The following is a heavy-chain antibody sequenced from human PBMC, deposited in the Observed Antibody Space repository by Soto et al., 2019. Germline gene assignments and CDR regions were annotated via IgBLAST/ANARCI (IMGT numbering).Heavy chain of an antibody. D-gene: IGHD2-2*01. Sequence: QVQLVQSGAEAKKPGSSVKVSCKTSGGTFSSYAISWVRQASGQGLEWMGGIVPLFRTTNYGQKLQDRVTITADTSTYTVYMEQSGLRSGDTAVYYCARGGYSTTWSNLLDRSGLDVWGQGTTVTVSS. V-gene: IGHV1-69*06. CDR3: ARGGYSTTWSNLLDRSGLDV. J-gene: IGHJ6*02. CDR1: GGTFSSYA. CDR2: IVPLFRTT.